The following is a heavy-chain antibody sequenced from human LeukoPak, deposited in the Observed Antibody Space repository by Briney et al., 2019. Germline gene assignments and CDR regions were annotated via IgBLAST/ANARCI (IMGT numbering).Heavy chain of an antibody. J-gene: IGHJ4*02. CDR2: INTNTGNP. CDR1: GYTFTSYA. Sequence: ASVKVSCKASGYTFTSYAMNWVRQAPRQGLEWMGWINTNTGNPTYAQGFTGRFVFSLDTSVSTAYLQISSLKAEDTAVYYCARTGYCSSTSCLDYWGQGTLVTVSS. D-gene: IGHD2-2*03. V-gene: IGHV7-4-1*02. CDR3: ARTGYCSSTSCLDY.